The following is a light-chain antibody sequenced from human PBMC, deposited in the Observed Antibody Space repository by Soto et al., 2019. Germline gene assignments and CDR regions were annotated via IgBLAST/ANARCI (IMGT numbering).Light chain of an antibody. Sequence: QSVLTQPASVSGSPGQSITISCTGTSSDVGSYNLVSWYQQHPGKAPKLMIYEVTRRPSGVSNRFSGSKSDNTASLTISGLQAEDEAEYYCSSFAGSSYVFGTGTKVTVL. V-gene: IGLV2-23*02. J-gene: IGLJ1*01. CDR1: SSDVGSYNL. CDR3: SSFAGSSYV. CDR2: EVT.